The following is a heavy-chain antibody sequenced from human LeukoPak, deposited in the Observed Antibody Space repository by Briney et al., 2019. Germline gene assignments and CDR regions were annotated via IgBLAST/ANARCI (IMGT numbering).Heavy chain of an antibody. V-gene: IGHV4-4*07. CDR1: GGSISSYY. Sequence: SSETLSLTCTVSGGSISSYYWSWIRQPAGKGLEWIGRIYTSGSTNYKPSLKSRVIMSVDTSKNQFSLKLSSVTAADTAVYYCARGYYDSSGYYPLGYWGQGTLVTVSS. CDR3: ARGYYDSSGYYPLGY. CDR2: IYTSGST. D-gene: IGHD3-22*01. J-gene: IGHJ4*02.